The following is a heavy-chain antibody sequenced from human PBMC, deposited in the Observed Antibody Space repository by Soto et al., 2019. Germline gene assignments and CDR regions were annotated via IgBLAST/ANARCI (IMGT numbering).Heavy chain of an antibody. J-gene: IGHJ6*02. CDR2: ISYDGSNK. V-gene: IGHV3-30*18. CDR1: GFTFSSYG. CDR3: AKDYLTGTIAVALYYYYGMDV. D-gene: IGHD6-19*01. Sequence: GGSLRLSCAASGFTFSSYGMHWVRQAPGKGLEWVAVISYDGSNKYYADSVKGRFTISRDNSKNTLYLQMNSLRAEDTAVYYCAKDYLTGTIAVALYYYYGMDVWGQGTTVTVSS.